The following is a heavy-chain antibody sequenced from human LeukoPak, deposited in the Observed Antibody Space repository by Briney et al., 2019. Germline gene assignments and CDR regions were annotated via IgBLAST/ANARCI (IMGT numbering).Heavy chain of an antibody. CDR3: ARGITMIVVATFDY. CDR2: IYYSGST. D-gene: IGHD3-22*01. V-gene: IGHV4-39*01. J-gene: IGHJ4*02. Sequence: PSETLSLTCTVSGGSISSSSYYWGWIRQPPGKGLEWIGSIYYSGSTYYNPSLKSRVTISVDTSKNQFSLKLSSVTAADTAVYYCARGITMIVVATFDYWGQGTLVTVSS. CDR1: GGSISSSSYY.